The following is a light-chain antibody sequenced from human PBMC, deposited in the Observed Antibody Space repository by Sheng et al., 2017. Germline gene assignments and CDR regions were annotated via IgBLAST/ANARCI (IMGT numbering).Light chain of an antibody. CDR2: RSS. CDR3: QQYNNWPPYN. V-gene: IGKV3-15*01. J-gene: IGKJ2*01. Sequence: EIVMTQSPATLSVSPGDSATLSCEASHFIGINIAWYQQKPGQAPRLLIYRSSTRATDVPGRFSGSGSGTQFTLTISSLRSEDFAIYYCQQYNNWPPYNFGQGTKLEI. CDR1: HFIGIN.